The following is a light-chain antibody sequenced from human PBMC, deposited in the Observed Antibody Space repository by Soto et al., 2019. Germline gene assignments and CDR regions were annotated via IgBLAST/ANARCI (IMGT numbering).Light chain of an antibody. J-gene: IGKJ4*01. CDR2: AAS. Sequence: IQLTQSPSSLSASVGDRVTITCRASQGISSYLAWYQQKPGKAPKLLIYAASTLQSGVPSRFSGSGSGTDFTLTISSLQPEDFATYYCQQLNSYPPLTFGGGTQVEIK. V-gene: IGKV1-9*01. CDR3: QQLNSYPPLT. CDR1: QGISSY.